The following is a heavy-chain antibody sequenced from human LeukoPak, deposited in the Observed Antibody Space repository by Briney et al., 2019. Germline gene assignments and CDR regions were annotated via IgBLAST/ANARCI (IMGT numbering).Heavy chain of an antibody. Sequence: PGGSLRLSCAASGFTFSSYSMNWVRQAPGKGLEWVSYISSSSSTIYYADSVKGRFTISRDNAKNSLYLQMNSLRAEDTAVYYCARDLGDSFDYWGQGTLVTVSS. J-gene: IGHJ4*02. CDR2: ISSSSSTI. CDR3: ARDLGDSFDY. CDR1: GFTFSSYS. D-gene: IGHD1-26*01. V-gene: IGHV3-48*01.